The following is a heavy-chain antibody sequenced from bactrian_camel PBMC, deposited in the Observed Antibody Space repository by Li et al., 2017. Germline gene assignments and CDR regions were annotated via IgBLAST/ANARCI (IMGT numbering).Heavy chain of an antibody. D-gene: IGHD7*01. J-gene: IGHJ4*01. CDR1: SQSRYC. Sequence: HVQLVESGGGSVQAGGSLRLSCEYSQSRYCMGWLRQVPGMEREAVAISFGGPASVWYHDSVKGRFTASQDNGKNTLSLQMSSLKPEDTAMYYCAADPPCQHSVEVVLTFLMRGGYNYWGQGTQVTVS. CDR3: AADPPCQHSVEVVLTFLMRGGYNY. CDR2: SFGGPASV. V-gene: IGHV3-3*01.